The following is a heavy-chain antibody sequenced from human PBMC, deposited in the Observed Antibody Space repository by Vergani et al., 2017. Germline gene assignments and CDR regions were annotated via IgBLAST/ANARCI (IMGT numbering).Heavy chain of an antibody. D-gene: IGHD1-26*01. V-gene: IGHV3-23*01. CDR3: AKGGVGADTRYYYMDV. CDR2: ISGSGGST. J-gene: IGHJ6*03. CDR1: GFTFSSYA. Sequence: EVQLLESGGGLVQPGGSLRLSCAASGFTFSSYAMSWVRQAPGKGLEWVSAISGSGGSTYYADSVKGRFTISRDNSKNTLHLQMNSLRADDTAVYYCAKGGVGADTRYYYMDVWGKGTTVTVSS.